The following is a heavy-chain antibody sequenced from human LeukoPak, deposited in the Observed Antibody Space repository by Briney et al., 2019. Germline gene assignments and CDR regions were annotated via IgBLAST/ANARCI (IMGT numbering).Heavy chain of an antibody. CDR1: GFTFSSYG. CDR2: IWYDGSNK. V-gene: IGHV3-33*01. Sequence: GRSLRLSCAASGFTFSSYGMHWVRQAPGKGLEWVAVIWYDGSNKFYVDSVKGRFTVSRDNSNNTLYLQMNSLRAEDTAVYYCARDPPQIVGYAFDIWGQGTMVTVSS. CDR3: ARDPPQIVGYAFDI. D-gene: IGHD1-26*01. J-gene: IGHJ3*02.